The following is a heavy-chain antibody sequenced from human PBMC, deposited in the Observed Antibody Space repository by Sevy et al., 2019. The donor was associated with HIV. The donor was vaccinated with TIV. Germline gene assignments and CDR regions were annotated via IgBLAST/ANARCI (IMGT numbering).Heavy chain of an antibody. Sequence: SETLSLTCAVYGGSFSGYYWNWSRQTPGKGLEWIGEINHSGSTNYNPPLKSRVTISVDTSKNQFSLRLNSVTAADTAVYYCARAPPVVVVPGAPSWFDPWGQGTLVTVSS. CDR1: GGSFSGYY. V-gene: IGHV4-34*01. D-gene: IGHD2-2*01. CDR3: ARAPPVVVVPGAPSWFDP. CDR2: INHSGST. J-gene: IGHJ5*02.